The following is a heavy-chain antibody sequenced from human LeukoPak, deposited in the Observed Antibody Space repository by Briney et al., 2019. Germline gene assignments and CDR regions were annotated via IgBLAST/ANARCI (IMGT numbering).Heavy chain of an antibody. CDR3: ARDREDYAYSLDY. J-gene: IGHJ4*02. CDR1: GGSISSGGYY. Sequence: PSETLSLTCTVSGGSISSGGYYWSWIRQHPGKGLEWIGYIYYSGSTYYNPSLKSRVTISVDTSKNQFTLKLSSVTAADTAVYYCARDREDYAYSLDYWGQGTLVTVSS. V-gene: IGHV4-31*03. D-gene: IGHD2-21*01. CDR2: IYYSGST.